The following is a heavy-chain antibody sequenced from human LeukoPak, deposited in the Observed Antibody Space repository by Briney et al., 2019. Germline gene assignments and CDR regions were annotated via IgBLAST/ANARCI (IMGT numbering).Heavy chain of an antibody. Sequence: SETLSLTCTVSGGSISSGGYYWSWIRQPPGKGLEWIGYIYHSGSTYYNPSLKSRVTISVDRSKNQFSLKLSSVTAADTAVYYCARGSSWYVAFDIWGQGTMVTVSS. CDR3: ARGSSWYVAFDI. J-gene: IGHJ3*02. CDR1: GGSISSGGYY. D-gene: IGHD6-13*01. CDR2: IYHSGST. V-gene: IGHV4-30-2*01.